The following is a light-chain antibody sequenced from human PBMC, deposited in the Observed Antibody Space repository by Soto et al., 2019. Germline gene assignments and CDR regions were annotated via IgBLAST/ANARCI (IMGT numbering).Light chain of an antibody. Sequence: QSALTQPRSVSGSPGQSVTISGTGTSSDVGAYNYVSWYQQHPGKAPKLMIYDVSKRPSGVPDRFSGSKSGNTASLTISGLHAEDEADYYCCSYGGSYTYVFGTGTKVTVL. CDR2: DVS. CDR1: SSDVGAYNY. CDR3: CSYGGSYTYV. V-gene: IGLV2-11*01. J-gene: IGLJ1*01.